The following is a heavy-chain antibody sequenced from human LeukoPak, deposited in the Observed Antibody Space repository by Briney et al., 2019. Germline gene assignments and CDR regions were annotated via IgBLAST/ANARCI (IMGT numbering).Heavy chain of an antibody. CDR2: ISGSSGYI. Sequence: GGTLRLSCAASGITFSSYGMSWVRQAPGKGLEWVSFISGSSGYIYYADSVKGRFTISRDNAKNSLYLQMNSLRAEDTAVYYCARQTGTPLPSIFDYWGQGTLVTVSS. J-gene: IGHJ4*02. CDR1: GITFSSYG. CDR3: ARQTGTPLPSIFDY. D-gene: IGHD1-1*01. V-gene: IGHV3-21*04.